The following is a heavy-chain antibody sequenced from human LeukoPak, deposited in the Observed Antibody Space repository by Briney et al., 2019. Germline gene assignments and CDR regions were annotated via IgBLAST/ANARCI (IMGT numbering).Heavy chain of an antibody. Sequence: ASVKVSCKASGYTFTGYYMHWVRQAPGQGLEWMGWINPNSGGTNYAQKFQGRVTMTRDTSISTAYMELSRLRSDDTAVYYCARVLGQDSGSYPPLDYFDYWGQGTLVTLSS. J-gene: IGHJ4*02. CDR1: GYTFTGYY. D-gene: IGHD1-26*01. CDR3: ARVLGQDSGSYPPLDYFDY. CDR2: INPNSGGT. V-gene: IGHV1-2*02.